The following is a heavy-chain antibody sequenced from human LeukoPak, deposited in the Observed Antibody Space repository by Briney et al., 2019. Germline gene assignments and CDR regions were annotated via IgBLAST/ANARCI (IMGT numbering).Heavy chain of an antibody. D-gene: IGHD5-12*01. V-gene: IGHV4-61*01. J-gene: IGHJ4*02. CDR3: ARLNSGYDIRFDY. Sequence: KSSETLSLTCTVSGGSVSSGSYYWSWIRQPPGKGLEWIGYIYYSGSTNYNPSLKSRVTISVDTSKNQFSPKLSSVTAADTAVYYCARLNSGYDIRFDYWGQGTLVTVSS. CDR1: GGSVSSGSYY. CDR2: IYYSGST.